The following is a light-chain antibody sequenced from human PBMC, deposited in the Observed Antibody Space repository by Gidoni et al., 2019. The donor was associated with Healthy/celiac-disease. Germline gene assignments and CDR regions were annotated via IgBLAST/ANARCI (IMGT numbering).Light chain of an antibody. Sequence: EIVLTQSPDTLSLSPGERATLSCMASQSVRSYLACYQQKPGRAPRLLIYHASNRATGIPSRFSSSGSGTDFTLTSISLDPEDFAVYYFQQRSNWPLTFGGGTKVEIK. J-gene: IGKJ4*01. CDR2: HAS. CDR3: QQRSNWPLT. V-gene: IGKV3-11*01. CDR1: QSVRSY.